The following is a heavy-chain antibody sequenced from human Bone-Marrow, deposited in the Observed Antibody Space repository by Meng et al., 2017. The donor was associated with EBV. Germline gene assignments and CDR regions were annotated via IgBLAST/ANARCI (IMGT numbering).Heavy chain of an antibody. CDR1: GYTFTSYY. J-gene: IGHJ4*02. D-gene: IGHD3-9*01. V-gene: IGHV1-69*01. Sequence: HVQLVRSGSEVKKPGASVKVSCKAAGYTFTSYYIHWVRQAPGQGLEWMGGIIPIFGTANYAQKFQGRVTITADESTSTAYMELSSLRSEDTAVYYCARDSDILTGPGGYWGQGTLVTVSS. CDR3: ARDSDILTGPGGY. CDR2: IIPIFGTA.